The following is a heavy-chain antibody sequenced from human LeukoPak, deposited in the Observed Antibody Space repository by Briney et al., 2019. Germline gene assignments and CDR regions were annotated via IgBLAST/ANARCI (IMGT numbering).Heavy chain of an antibody. V-gene: IGHV3-23*01. J-gene: IGHJ4*02. D-gene: IGHD2-15*01. CDR1: GFTFSSYA. Sequence: PGGSLRLSCAASGFTFSSYAMSWVRQAPGKGLEWGSGISGSGDSTYYADSLRGRFTISRDNSKNTRYLQMNSLRADDTAVYYCAKDRLTNLNVGNLGYCSGGSCYSGFFDYWGQGTLVTVSS. CDR2: ISGSGDST. CDR3: AKDRLTNLNVGNLGYCSGGSCYSGFFDY.